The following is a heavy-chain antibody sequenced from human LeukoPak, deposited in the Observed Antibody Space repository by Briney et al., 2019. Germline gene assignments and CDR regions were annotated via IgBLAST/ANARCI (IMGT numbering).Heavy chain of an antibody. CDR1: GFTFSDYY. CDR3: ARLYVVVVAANASDY. V-gene: IGHV3-11*04. J-gene: IGHJ4*02. CDR2: ISSSGSTI. Sequence: GGSLRLSCAASGFTFSDYYMSWIRQAPGKGLEWVSYISSSGSTIYYADSVKGRFTISRDNAKNSLYLQMNSLRAEDTAVYYCARLYVVVVAANASDYWGQGTLVTVSS. D-gene: IGHD2-15*01.